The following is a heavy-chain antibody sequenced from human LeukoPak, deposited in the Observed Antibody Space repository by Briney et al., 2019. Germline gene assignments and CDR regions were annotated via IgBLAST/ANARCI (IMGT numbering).Heavy chain of an antibody. J-gene: IGHJ6*03. V-gene: IGHV4-59*01. CDR3: ARGESYGKYYYYYYYMDV. CDR1: GGFISSYY. Sequence: PSETLSLTCTVSGGFISSYYWRWIRQPPGKGLGWLGYIYYSGSTNYDPPLKSRATISVDMSKDQFSLKLSSVTDADTAVYYCARGESYGKYYYYYYYMDVWGKGTTVTASS. CDR2: IYYSGST. D-gene: IGHD5-18*01.